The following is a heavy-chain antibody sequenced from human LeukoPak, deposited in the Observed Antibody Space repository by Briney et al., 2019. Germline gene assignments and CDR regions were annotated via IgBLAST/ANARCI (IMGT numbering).Heavy chain of an antibody. J-gene: IGHJ3*01. Sequence: SETLSLTCTVSGASISSYCWTWIRQPPGKGLEWIGYVYFTGSTKYNPSLKSRVTISLDTSKNQFSLKLTSVTPADTAVYYCARDGDSWHAFDSWGQGTMVTVSS. D-gene: IGHD5-24*01. V-gene: IGHV4-59*01. CDR3: ARDGDSWHAFDS. CDR1: GASISSYC. CDR2: VYFTGST.